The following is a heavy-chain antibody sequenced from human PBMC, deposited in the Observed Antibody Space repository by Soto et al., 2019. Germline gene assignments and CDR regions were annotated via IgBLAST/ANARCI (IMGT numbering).Heavy chain of an antibody. V-gene: IGHV1-69*01. CDR2: IIPILGTA. CDR1: GGTFSSYA. Sequence: QVQLVQSGAEVKKPGSSVKVSCKASGGTFSSYAISWVRQAPGQGLEWMGGIIPILGTANYAQKFQGRVTITADESTSTAYMELSSLRSEDTAVYYCARGGADYDFWSGYFYYWGQGTLVTVSS. J-gene: IGHJ4*02. CDR3: ARGGADYDFWSGYFYY. D-gene: IGHD3-3*01.